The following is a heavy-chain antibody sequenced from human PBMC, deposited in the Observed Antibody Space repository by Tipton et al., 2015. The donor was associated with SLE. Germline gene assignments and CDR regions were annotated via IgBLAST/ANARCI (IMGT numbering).Heavy chain of an antibody. CDR2: IYHSGST. V-gene: IGHV4-38-2*02. CDR3: ARDSFVVTPFDY. J-gene: IGHJ4*02. D-gene: IGHD4-23*01. CDR1: GDSISSGYY. Sequence: GLVKPSETLSLTCTVSGDSISSGYYWGWIRQPPGKGREWIGSIYHSGSTYYNPSLKSRVTISVDTSKNQFSLKLSSVTAADTAVYYCARDSFVVTPFDYWGQGTLVTVSS.